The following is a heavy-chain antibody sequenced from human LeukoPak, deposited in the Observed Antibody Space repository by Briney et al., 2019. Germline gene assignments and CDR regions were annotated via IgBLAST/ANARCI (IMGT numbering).Heavy chain of an antibody. CDR1: GFTFSSYW. CDR2: INSDGSST. CDR3: ARGGWELHLYYFDY. V-gene: IGHV3-74*01. Sequence: PGGSLRLSCAASGFTFSSYWMHWVRQAPGKGLVWVSRINSDGSSTSYADSVKGRFTISRDNAKNTLCLQMNSLRAEDTAVYYCARGGWELHLYYFDYWGQGTLVTVSS. J-gene: IGHJ4*02. D-gene: IGHD1-26*01.